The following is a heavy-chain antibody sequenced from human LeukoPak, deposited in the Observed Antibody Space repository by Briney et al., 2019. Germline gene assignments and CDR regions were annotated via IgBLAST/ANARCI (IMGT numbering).Heavy chain of an antibody. CDR2: ISSSGSTI. V-gene: IGHV3-48*03. D-gene: IGHD1-26*01. CDR3: AREIIVGATNWFDP. Sequence: AGGSLRLSCAASGFTFSSYEMNWVRQAPGKGLEWVSYISSSGSTIYYADSVKGRFTISRDNSKNTLYLQMNSLRAEDTAVYYCAREIIVGATNWFDPWGQGTLVTVSS. CDR1: GFTFSSYE. J-gene: IGHJ5*02.